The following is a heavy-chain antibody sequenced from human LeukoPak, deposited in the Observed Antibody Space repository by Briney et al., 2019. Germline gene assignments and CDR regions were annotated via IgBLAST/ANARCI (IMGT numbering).Heavy chain of an antibody. D-gene: IGHD3-9*01. CDR3: ARDYTGYFP. Sequence: AGGSLRLSCEASGFTFSSYWMSWVRQAPGKGLEWVANIKTDGSEKYYVDSVKGRFTISRDNAKNSLYLRMNSLRAEDTAVYYCARDYTGYFPWGQGTLVIVSS. J-gene: IGHJ5*02. V-gene: IGHV3-7*03. CDR2: IKTDGSEK. CDR1: GFTFSSYW.